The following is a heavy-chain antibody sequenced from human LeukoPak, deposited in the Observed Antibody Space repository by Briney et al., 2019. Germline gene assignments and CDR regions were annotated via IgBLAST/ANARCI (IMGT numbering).Heavy chain of an antibody. J-gene: IGHJ4*02. CDR2: ISNSSSYI. D-gene: IGHD5-12*01. CDR1: GFTFSSYS. CDR3: ARDPAIVASPASIWYFDY. V-gene: IGHV3-21*01. Sequence: PGGSLRLSCAASGFTFSSYSMNWVRQAPGKGLEWVSSISNSSSYIYYADSVKGRFTISRDNAKNSLYLQMNSLRAEDTAVYYCARDPAIVASPASIWYFDYWGQGTLVTVSS.